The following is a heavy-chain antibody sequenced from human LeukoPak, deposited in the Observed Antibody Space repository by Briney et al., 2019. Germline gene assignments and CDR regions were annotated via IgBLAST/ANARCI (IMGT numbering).Heavy chain of an antibody. D-gene: IGHD2-21*02. Sequence: SVKVSCKASGGTFSSYAISWVRLAPGQGLEWMGGIIPIFGTANYAQKFQGRVTITADESTSTAYMELSSLRSEDTAVYYCARLFYCGGDCYLPDYWGQGTLVTVSS. CDR3: ARLFYCGGDCYLPDY. V-gene: IGHV1-69*01. CDR2: IIPIFGTA. J-gene: IGHJ4*02. CDR1: GGTFSSYA.